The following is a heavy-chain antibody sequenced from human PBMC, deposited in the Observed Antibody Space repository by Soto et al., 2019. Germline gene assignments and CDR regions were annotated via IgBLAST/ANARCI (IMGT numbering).Heavy chain of an antibody. CDR2: ISAYNGNT. V-gene: IGHV1-18*01. D-gene: IGHD3-22*01. Sequence: ASVKVSCKASGYTFTSYGISWVRQAPGQGLEWMGWISAYNGNTNYAQKLQGRVAMTTDTSTSTAYMELRSLRSDDTAVYYCAREYYYDSSARYYFGYWGQGTLVTVSS. J-gene: IGHJ4*02. CDR3: AREYYYDSSARYYFGY. CDR1: GYTFTSYG.